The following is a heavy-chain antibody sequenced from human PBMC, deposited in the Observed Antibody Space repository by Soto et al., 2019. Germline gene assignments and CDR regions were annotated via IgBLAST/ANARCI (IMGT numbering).Heavy chain of an antibody. D-gene: IGHD3-10*01. CDR1: GFTFSSYA. CDR2: ISGSGGST. J-gene: IGHJ6*02. V-gene: IGHV3-23*01. CDR3: AKDLPGSGSYFDYYYYGMDV. Sequence: EVQLLESGGGLVQPGGSLRLSCAASGFTFSSYAMSWVRQAPGKGLEWVSAISGSGGSTYYADSVKGRFTISRDNSKNTLYLQMNSLRAEDTAVYYCAKDLPGSGSYFDYYYYGMDVWGQGTTVTVSS.